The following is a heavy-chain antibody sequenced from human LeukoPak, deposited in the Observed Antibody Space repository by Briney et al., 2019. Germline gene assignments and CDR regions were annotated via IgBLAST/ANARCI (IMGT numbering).Heavy chain of an antibody. V-gene: IGHV1-18*04. Sequence: ASVKVSCKASGYTFTSYGISWVRQAPGQGLEWMGWISAYNGNTNYAQKLQGRVTMTTDTSTSTAYMELRSLRSDDTAVYYCARPSEGGSYPTSFDYWGQGTLVTVSS. CDR3: ARPSEGGSYPTSFDY. CDR1: GYTFTSYG. D-gene: IGHD1-26*01. CDR2: ISAYNGNT. J-gene: IGHJ4*02.